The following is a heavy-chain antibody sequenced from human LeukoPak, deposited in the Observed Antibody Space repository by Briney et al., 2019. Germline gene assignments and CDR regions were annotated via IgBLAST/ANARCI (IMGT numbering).Heavy chain of an antibody. CDR1: GYRFSTYW. CDR2: IYPGDSDT. V-gene: IGHV5-51*01. Sequence: GESLKISCKGSGYRFSTYWSAWVRSMPGKGLEWMGIIYPGDSDTRYSPSFQGQVTISVDTSISTAYLQWSSLQASDTAVYYCARHLNWFDPWGQGTLVTVSS. CDR3: ARHLNWFDP. J-gene: IGHJ5*02.